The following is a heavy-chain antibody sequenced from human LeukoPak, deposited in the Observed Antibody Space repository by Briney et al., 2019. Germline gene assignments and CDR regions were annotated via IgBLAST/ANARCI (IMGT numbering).Heavy chain of an antibody. CDR3: ARGFNSQQLGRRLFDY. J-gene: IGHJ4*02. Sequence: PSETLSLTCTVSGGSISSYYWSWIRQPPGKGLEGIGYIYYSGSTNYNPSLKSRVTISVDTSKNQFSLKLSSVTAADTAVYYCARGFNSQQLGRRLFDYWGQGTLVTVSS. D-gene: IGHD6-13*01. CDR2: IYYSGST. CDR1: GGSISSYY. V-gene: IGHV4-59*01.